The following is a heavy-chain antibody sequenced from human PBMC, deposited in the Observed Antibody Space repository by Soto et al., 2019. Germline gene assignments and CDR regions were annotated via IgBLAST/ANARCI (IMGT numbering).Heavy chain of an antibody. CDR3: ASDNDSSGYYDY. D-gene: IGHD3-22*01. J-gene: IGHJ4*02. V-gene: IGHV1-69*01. Sequence: QVQLVQSGAEVKKPGSSVKVSCKASGGTFSSYAISWVRQAPGQGLEWMGGIIPIFGTTNYAQKLQGRVTITADESTSTAYMELSSLRSEDTAVYYCASDNDSSGYYDYWGQGTLVTVSS. CDR2: IIPIFGTT. CDR1: GGTFSSYA.